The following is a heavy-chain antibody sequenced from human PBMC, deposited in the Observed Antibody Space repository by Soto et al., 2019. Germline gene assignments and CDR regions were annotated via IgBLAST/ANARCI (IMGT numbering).Heavy chain of an antibody. Sequence: PSQTLSLTCAISGDSVSSNSAAWNWIRQSPSRGLEWLGRTYYRSKWYNDYAVSVKSRITINPDTSKNQFSLQLNSVTPEDTAVYYCARAIRDSSGWYWYLQHWGQGTLVTVSS. CDR1: GDSVSSNSAA. D-gene: IGHD6-19*01. J-gene: IGHJ1*01. V-gene: IGHV6-1*01. CDR2: TYYRSKWYN. CDR3: ARAIRDSSGWYWYLQH.